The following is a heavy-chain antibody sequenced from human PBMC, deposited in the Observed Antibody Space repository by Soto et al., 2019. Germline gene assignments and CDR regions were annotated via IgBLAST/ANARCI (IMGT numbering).Heavy chain of an antibody. CDR2: ISSSGSTI. CDR1: EFSFRSYD. V-gene: IGHV3-48*01. CDR3: ARDHAPVAGTSLPGY. Sequence: GGSLRLACAASEFSFRSYDMTWVLQSPGRGLEWVSYISSSGSTIYYADSVRVRFSISRDNSKNTLYLQMSSLRTEETAVYYCARDHAPVAGTSLPGYWGQGTLVTVSS. J-gene: IGHJ4*02. D-gene: IGHD6-19*01.